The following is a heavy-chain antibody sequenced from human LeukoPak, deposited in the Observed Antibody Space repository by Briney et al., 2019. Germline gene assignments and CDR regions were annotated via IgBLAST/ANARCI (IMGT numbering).Heavy chain of an antibody. D-gene: IGHD3-22*01. J-gene: IGHJ4*02. Sequence: SETLSLTCAVYGGSFSGYYWSWIRQPPGKGLEWIGEINHSGSTNYDPSLKSRVTISVDTSKNQFSLKLSPVTAADTAVYYCARINYYDSSGYYPPQGYFDYWGQGTLVTVSS. CDR3: ARINYYDSSGYYPPQGYFDY. CDR2: INHSGST. CDR1: GGSFSGYY. V-gene: IGHV4-34*01.